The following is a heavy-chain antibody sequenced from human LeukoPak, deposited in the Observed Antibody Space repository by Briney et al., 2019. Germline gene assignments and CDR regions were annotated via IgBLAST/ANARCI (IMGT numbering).Heavy chain of an antibody. CDR2: ISGSGGST. D-gene: IGHD3-10*01. Sequence: GGSLRLSCAASGFTFNNYAMSWVRQAPGKGLEWVSGISGSGGSTYYAVSVKGRFTISRDNSKNTLFLQMNSLRAEETAVYYCAKDGYYGSGTYYVYYYYYMDVWGKGTTVTVSS. V-gene: IGHV3-23*01. CDR1: GFTFNNYA. CDR3: AKDGYYGSGTYYVYYYYYMDV. J-gene: IGHJ6*03.